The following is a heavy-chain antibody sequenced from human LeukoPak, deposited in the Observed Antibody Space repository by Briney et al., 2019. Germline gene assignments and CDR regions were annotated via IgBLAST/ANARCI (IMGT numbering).Heavy chain of an antibody. CDR3: ANTRSSTRGYYFDY. D-gene: IGHD2-2*01. CDR2: IYTSGST. V-gene: IGHV4-4*09. CDR1: GGSISSYY. J-gene: IGHJ4*02. Sequence: SETLSLTCTVSGGSISSYYWSWIRQPPGKGLEWIGYIYTSGSTNYNPSLKSRVTISVDTSKNQFSLKLSSVTAAGTAVYYCANTRSSTRGYYFDYWGQGTLVTVSS.